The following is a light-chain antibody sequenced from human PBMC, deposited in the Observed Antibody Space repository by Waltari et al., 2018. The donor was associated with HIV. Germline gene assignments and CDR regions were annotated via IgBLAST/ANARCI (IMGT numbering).Light chain of an antibody. Sequence: MTQSPATLSVSPGESATLSCRASHSISTNLAWYQQQPGQAPRLLIYDTSNRATGVPARFSGSGSGTDFTLTISSLEPEDFAVYYCQQRSNWHTFGQGTKLEIK. J-gene: IGKJ2*01. CDR2: DTS. CDR3: QQRSNWHT. CDR1: HSISTN. V-gene: IGKV3D-11*02.